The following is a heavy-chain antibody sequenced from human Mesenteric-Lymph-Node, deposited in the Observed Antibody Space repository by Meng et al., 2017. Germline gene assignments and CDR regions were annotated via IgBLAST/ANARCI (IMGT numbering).Heavy chain of an antibody. D-gene: IGHD3-10*01. CDR3: ARRVFYGSANFDY. V-gene: IGHV4-39*01. CDR2: IFYSGNT. Sequence: HLQLQESVPGLLKPSVTPSLTCPVSGGSIRSSSYYWGWIRQPPGKGLEYIGSIFYSGNTYYNPSLKSRVTISIDTSENQFSLKLSSVTAADTAVYYCARRVFYGSANFDYWGQGTLVTVSS. J-gene: IGHJ4*02. CDR1: GGSIRSSSYY.